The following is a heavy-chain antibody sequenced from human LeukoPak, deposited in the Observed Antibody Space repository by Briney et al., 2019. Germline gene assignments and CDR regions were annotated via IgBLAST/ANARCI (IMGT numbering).Heavy chain of an antibody. CDR1: GDSISSTNYY. CDR2: IYYSGST. V-gene: IGHV4-39*01. Sequence: PSETLSLTCTVSGDSISSTNYYWGWIRQPPGKGLEWIGSIYYSGSTYYNPSLKSRVTISVDTSKNQFSLKLSSVTAADTAVYYCARQGPLGYCSSTSCTVAFDIWGQGTMVTVSS. D-gene: IGHD2-2*01. J-gene: IGHJ3*02. CDR3: ARQGPLGYCSSTSCTVAFDI.